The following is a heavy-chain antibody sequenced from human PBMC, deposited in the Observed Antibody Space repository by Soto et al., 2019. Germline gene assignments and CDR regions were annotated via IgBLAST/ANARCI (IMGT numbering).Heavy chain of an antibody. Sequence: ASVKVSCKASGYTFTSYYMHWVRQATGQGLEWMGIINPSGGSTSYAQQFQGRVTMTRATSTSTVYMELSSLRSEDTAVYYCARSPYTDYYYYYGMDAWGQGTTVTVSS. J-gene: IGHJ6*02. D-gene: IGHD2-2*02. CDR3: ARSPYTDYYYYYGMDA. CDR1: GYTFTSYY. CDR2: INPSGGST. V-gene: IGHV1-46*01.